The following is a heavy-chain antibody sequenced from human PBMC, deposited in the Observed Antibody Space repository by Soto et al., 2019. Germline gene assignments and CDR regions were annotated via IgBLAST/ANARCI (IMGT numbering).Heavy chain of an antibody. Sequence: QVQLVQSGAEVKKPGASVKVSCKASGYTFTSYGISWVRQAPGQGLEWMGWISAYNGNTNYAQKLQCRGTVTTDKSTRTASMELRSLRSADTAVYCCARSIAAAIDFDYWGPGTLVTVSS. J-gene: IGHJ4*02. CDR2: ISAYNGNT. CDR1: GYTFTSYG. CDR3: ARSIAAAIDFDY. V-gene: IGHV1-18*01. D-gene: IGHD6-25*01.